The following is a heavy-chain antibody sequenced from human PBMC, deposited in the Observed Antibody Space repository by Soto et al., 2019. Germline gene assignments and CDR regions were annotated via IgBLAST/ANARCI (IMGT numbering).Heavy chain of an antibody. V-gene: IGHV3-33*01. J-gene: IGHJ4*02. CDR3: ARDPTNIVDKINFDY. D-gene: IGHD5-12*01. CDR2: IWYDGSNK. Sequence: GGSLRLSCAASGFPFSIYGMHWVRQSPGKGLEWVAVIWYDGSNKYYADSVKGRFTISRDNSKNTLYLQMNSLRAEDTAVYYCARDPTNIVDKINFDYWGQGTVVTVSS. CDR1: GFPFSIYG.